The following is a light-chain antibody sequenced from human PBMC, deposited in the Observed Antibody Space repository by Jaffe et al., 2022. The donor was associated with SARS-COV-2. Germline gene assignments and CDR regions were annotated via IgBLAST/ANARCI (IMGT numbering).Light chain of an antibody. J-gene: IGKJ4*01. CDR2: AAS. V-gene: IGKV1-9*01. CDR3: QQLNNYPRA. Sequence: DIQLTQSPSFLSASVGDRVTITCRASQGIGSYLAWYQQKPGKAPKLLIYAASTLQSGVPSRFSGSGSGTEFTLTISSLQPEDFATYYCQQLNNYPRAFGGGTKVEIK. CDR1: QGIGSY.